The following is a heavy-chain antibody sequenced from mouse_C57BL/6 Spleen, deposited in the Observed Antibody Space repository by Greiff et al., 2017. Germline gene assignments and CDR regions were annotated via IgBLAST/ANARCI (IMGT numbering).Heavy chain of an antibody. Sequence: VQLQQSGAELVRPGTSVKVSCKASGYAFTNYLLAWVKQRPGQGLEWIGVINPGSGGTNYNEKFKGQATLTADKSSSTAYMQLSSLTSEDSAVDFCARAEGYYGWFAYWGQGTLVTVSA. D-gene: IGHD1-1*01. CDR3: ARAEGYYGWFAY. J-gene: IGHJ3*01. CDR1: GYAFTNYL. V-gene: IGHV1-54*01. CDR2: INPGSGGT.